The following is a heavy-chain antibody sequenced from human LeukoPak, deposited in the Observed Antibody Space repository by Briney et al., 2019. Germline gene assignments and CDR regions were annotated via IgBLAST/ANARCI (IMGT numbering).Heavy chain of an antibody. Sequence: PSETLSLTCAVYGGSFSGYYWSWIRQPPGKGLEWIGEINHSGSTNYNPSLKSRVTISVDTSKNQFSLKLSSVTAADTAVYYCGRGGTVATSYYYGMDVWGQGTTVTVSS. CDR3: GRGGTVATSYYYGMDV. J-gene: IGHJ6*02. CDR1: GGSFSGYY. CDR2: INHSGST. D-gene: IGHD6-19*01. V-gene: IGHV4-34*01.